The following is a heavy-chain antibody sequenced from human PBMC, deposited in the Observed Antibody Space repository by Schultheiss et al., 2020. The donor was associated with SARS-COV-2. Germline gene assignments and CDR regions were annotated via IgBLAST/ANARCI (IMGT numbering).Heavy chain of an antibody. D-gene: IGHD5-18*01. CDR3: AGSGYKFGARW. CDR2: VHYSGST. CDR1: GDSINSDY. Sequence: GSLRLSCSVSGDSINSDYWSWIRQPPGKGLEWIGYVHYSGSTDSNPSLKSRVITSVDTSKNQFSLKLSSVTAADTAVYYCAGSGYKFGARWWGQGTLVTVSS. J-gene: IGHJ4*02. V-gene: IGHV4-59*01.